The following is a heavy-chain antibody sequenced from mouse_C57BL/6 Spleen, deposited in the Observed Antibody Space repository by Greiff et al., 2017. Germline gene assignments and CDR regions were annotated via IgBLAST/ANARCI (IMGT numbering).Heavy chain of an antibody. CDR2: IYPRDGST. J-gene: IGHJ2*01. CDR1: GYTFTSYD. V-gene: IGHV1-85*01. CDR3: ARCDYDGNYYFDY. D-gene: IGHD2-4*01. Sequence: LQESGPELVKPGASVKLCCKASGYTFTSYDINWVKQRPGQGLEWIGWIYPRDGSTKYNEKFKGKATLTVDTSSSTAYMELHSLTSEDSAVYFCARCDYDGNYYFDYWGQGTTLTVSS.